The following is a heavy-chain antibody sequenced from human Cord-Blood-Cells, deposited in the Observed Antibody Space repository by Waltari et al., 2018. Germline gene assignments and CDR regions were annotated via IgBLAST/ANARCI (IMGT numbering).Heavy chain of an antibody. CDR2: INHSGST. V-gene: IGHV4-34*01. CDR1: GGSFSGYY. Sequence: QVQLQQWGAGLLKPSETLSLTCAVYGGSFSGYYWSWIRQPPGKGLEWIGEINHSGSTNYNPSLKSRVTISVDTSKNQFSLKLSSVTAADTAVYYCAKTRDCSSTSCYDAFDIWGQGTMVTVSS. J-gene: IGHJ3*02. D-gene: IGHD2-2*01. CDR3: AKTRDCSSTSCYDAFDI.